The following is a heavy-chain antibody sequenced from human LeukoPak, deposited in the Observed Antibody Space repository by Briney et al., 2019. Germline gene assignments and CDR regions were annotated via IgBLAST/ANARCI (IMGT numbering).Heavy chain of an antibody. CDR3: AKDKLSGSGSYCLDY. J-gene: IGHJ4*02. V-gene: IGHV3-30*02. Sequence: GGSLTLSCAASGFTFSSYGMHWVRQAPGKGLEWVAFIRYDGSNKYYADSVKGRFTISRDNSKNTLYLQMHSLRAEDTAVYYCAKDKLSGSGSYCLDYWGQGTLVTVSS. D-gene: IGHD1-26*01. CDR1: GFTFSSYG. CDR2: IRYDGSNK.